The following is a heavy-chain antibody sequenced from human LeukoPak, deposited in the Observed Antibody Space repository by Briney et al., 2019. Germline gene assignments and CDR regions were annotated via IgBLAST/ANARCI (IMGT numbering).Heavy chain of an antibody. CDR3: ATCRDGYNYYFDY. D-gene: IGHD5-24*01. CDR2: IIPIFGTA. V-gene: IGHV1-69*13. J-gene: IGHJ4*02. CDR1: GGTFSSYA. Sequence: SVKVSXKASGGTFSSYAISWLRQAPGQGLEWIGGIIPIFGTANYAQKFQGRVTITADESTSTAYMELSSLRSEDTAVYYCATCRDGYNYYFDYWGQGTLVTVSS.